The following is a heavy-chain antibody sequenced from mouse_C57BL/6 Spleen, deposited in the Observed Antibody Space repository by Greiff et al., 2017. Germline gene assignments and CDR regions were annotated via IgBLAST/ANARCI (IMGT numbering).Heavy chain of an antibody. CDR3: ARSDDGYYVAMDY. V-gene: IGHV1-82*01. CDR2: IYPGDGDT. Sequence: VQLQESGPELVKPGASVKISCKASGYAFSSSWMNWVKQRPGKGLEWIGRIYPGDGDTNYNGKFKGKATLTADKSSSTAYMRLSSLTSEDSAVXFCARSDDGYYVAMDYWGQGTSVTVSS. J-gene: IGHJ4*01. CDR1: GYAFSSSW. D-gene: IGHD2-3*01.